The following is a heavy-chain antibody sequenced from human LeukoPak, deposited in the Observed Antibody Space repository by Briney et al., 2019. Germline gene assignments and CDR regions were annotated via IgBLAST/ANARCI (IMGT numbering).Heavy chain of an antibody. Sequence: SETLSLTCAVYGVSFSGYYWSWIRQPPGKGLEWIGEINHSGSTNYNPSLKSRVTISVDTSKNQFSLKLSSVTAADTAVYYCARRGSSWYFNWFDPWGQGTLVTVSS. CDR3: ARRGSSWYFNWFDP. V-gene: IGHV4-34*01. J-gene: IGHJ5*02. D-gene: IGHD6-13*01. CDR1: GVSFSGYY. CDR2: INHSGST.